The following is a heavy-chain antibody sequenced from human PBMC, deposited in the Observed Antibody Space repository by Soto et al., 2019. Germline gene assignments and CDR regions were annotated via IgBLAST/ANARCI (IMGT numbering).Heavy chain of an antibody. V-gene: IGHV4-31*03. D-gene: IGHD6-13*01. J-gene: IGHJ4*02. CDR1: GGSISSGGYY. Sequence: QVQLQESGPGLVKPSQTLSLTCTVSGGSISSGGYYWSWIRQHPGKGLEWIGYIYYSGSTYYNPSLKSRATISVDTSKNQCSMKLSSGTAADTAVYYCASTYSSGWYYFDYWGQGTLVTVSS. CDR3: ASTYSSGWYYFDY. CDR2: IYYSGST.